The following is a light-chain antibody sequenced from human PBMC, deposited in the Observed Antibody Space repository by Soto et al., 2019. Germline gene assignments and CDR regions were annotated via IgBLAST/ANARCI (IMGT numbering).Light chain of an antibody. CDR1: SSDVGDYNF. CDR2: DVS. Sequence: QSALTQPASVSGSPGQSITFSCTGTSSDVGDYNFVSWYQQHPGKAPRLMIYDVSNRPSGVSNRFSGSKSGNTASLTISGLQAEDEADYYCSSYTGSNTLVFDGGTKLTVL. J-gene: IGLJ2*01. CDR3: SSYTGSNTLV. V-gene: IGLV2-14*01.